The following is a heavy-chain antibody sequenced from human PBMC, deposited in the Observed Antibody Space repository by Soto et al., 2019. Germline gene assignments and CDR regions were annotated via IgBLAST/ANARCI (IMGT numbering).Heavy chain of an antibody. V-gene: IGHV4-34*01. D-gene: IGHD3-10*01. CDR3: ARRRPTMFRNLGGYFDL. CDR2: INHSGST. CDR1: GGSFSGYY. J-gene: IGHJ2*01. Sequence: VQLQQWGAGLLNPSETLSLTCAVYGGSFSGYYWSWIRQPPGKGLEWLGEINHSGSTNYHPSLKSRVSISVETFTTQFSLNLSSVTAAYTAVYYCARRRPTMFRNLGGYFDLWGRGALVTVTS.